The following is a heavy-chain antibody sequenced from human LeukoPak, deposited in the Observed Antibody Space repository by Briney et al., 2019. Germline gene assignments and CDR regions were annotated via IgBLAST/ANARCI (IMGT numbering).Heavy chain of an antibody. CDR2: INHSGST. CDR3: ATYYYGSGSAKYYFDY. J-gene: IGHJ4*02. CDR1: GGSFSGYY. D-gene: IGHD3-10*01. V-gene: IGHV4-34*01. Sequence: PSETLSLTCAVYGGSFSGYYWSWIRQPPGKGLEWIGEINHSGSTNYNPSLKSRVTISVDTSKNHFSLKLNSVTTADTAVYYCATYYYGSGSAKYYFDYWGQGTLVTVSS.